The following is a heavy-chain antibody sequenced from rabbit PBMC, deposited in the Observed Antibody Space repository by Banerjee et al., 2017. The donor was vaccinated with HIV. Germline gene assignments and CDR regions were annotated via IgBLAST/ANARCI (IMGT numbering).Heavy chain of an antibody. J-gene: IGHJ3*01. CDR3: ARSYGGGSAYTITRLDL. CDR1: GFTISTNFF. Sequence: QEQLEESGGDLVKPEGSLALTCKASGFTISTNFFMCWVRQAPGKGLEWIACIYAGSSGSTYYASWAKGRFTISKTSSTTVTLQMTSLTAADTATYFCARSYGGGSAYTITRLDLWGPGTLVTVS. CDR2: IYAGSSGST. V-gene: IGHV1S45*01. D-gene: IGHD8-1*01.